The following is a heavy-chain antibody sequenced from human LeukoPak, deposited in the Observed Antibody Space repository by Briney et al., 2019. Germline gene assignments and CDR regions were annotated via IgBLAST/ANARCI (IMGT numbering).Heavy chain of an antibody. J-gene: IGHJ4*02. V-gene: IGHV4-59*01. CDR2: TYYSGST. CDR1: GGSISSYY. D-gene: IGHD3-22*01. Sequence: SETLSLTCTVSGGSISSYYWSWIRQPPGKGLEWIGYTYYSGSTNYNPSLKSRVTISVDTSKNQFSLKLSSVTAADTAVYYCAREGADSSGYYREYYFDYWGQGTLVTVSS. CDR3: AREGADSSGYYREYYFDY.